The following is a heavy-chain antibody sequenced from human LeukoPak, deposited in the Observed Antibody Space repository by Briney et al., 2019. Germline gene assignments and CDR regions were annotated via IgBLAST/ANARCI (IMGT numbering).Heavy chain of an antibody. CDR3: AKDADYDILTGTEPEEFDY. D-gene: IGHD3-9*01. CDR2: ISYDGSNK. Sequence: PGRSLRLSCAASGFTFSSYGMHWVRQAPGKGLEWVAVISYDGSNKYYADSVKGRFTISRDNSKNTLYLQMNSLRAEDTAVYYCAKDADYDILTGTEPEEFDYWGQGTLVTVSS. J-gene: IGHJ4*02. V-gene: IGHV3-30*18. CDR1: GFTFSSYG.